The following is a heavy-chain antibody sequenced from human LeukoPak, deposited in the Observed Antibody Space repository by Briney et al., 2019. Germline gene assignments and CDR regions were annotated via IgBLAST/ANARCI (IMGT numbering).Heavy chain of an antibody. D-gene: IGHD3-22*01. Sequence: ASVKVSCKASGYTFTGYYMHWVRQAPGQGLEWMGWINPNSGGTNYAQKFQGRVTMTRDTSISTAYMELSRLRSDDTAVYYCAREVITMIVPFDPWGQGTLVTVSS. V-gene: IGHV1-2*02. CDR2: INPNSGGT. CDR1: GYTFTGYY. CDR3: AREVITMIVPFDP. J-gene: IGHJ5*02.